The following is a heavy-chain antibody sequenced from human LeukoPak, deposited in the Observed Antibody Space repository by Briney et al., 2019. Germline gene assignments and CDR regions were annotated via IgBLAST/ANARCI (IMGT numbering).Heavy chain of an antibody. CDR2: ISSSSSTI. D-gene: IGHD3-22*01. CDR1: GFTFSSYS. CDR3: ARGYYDSSGYELDY. J-gene: IGHJ4*02. V-gene: IGHV3-48*01. Sequence: GGSLRLSCAASGFTFSSYSMNWVRQAPGKGLEWVSYISSSSSTIYYADSVKGRFTISRDNVKNSLYLQMNSLRAEDTAVYYCARGYYDSSGYELDYWGQGTLVTVSS.